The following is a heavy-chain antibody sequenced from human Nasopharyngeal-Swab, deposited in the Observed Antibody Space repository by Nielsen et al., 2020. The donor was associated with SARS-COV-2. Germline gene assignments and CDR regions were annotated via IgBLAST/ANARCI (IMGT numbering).Heavy chain of an antibody. CDR3: ARVEGGGYFDY. V-gene: IGHV2-26*01. D-gene: IGHD3-16*01. CDR1: GFSLSNARMG. J-gene: IGHJ4*02. Sequence: SGPPLVTPTDTLTLTCTVSGFSLSNARMGVSWIRQPPGKALEWLAHIFSNDEKSYSTSLKSRLTISKDTSKSQVVLTMTNMDPVDTATYYCARVEGGGYFDYWGQGTLVTVSS. CDR2: IFSNDEK.